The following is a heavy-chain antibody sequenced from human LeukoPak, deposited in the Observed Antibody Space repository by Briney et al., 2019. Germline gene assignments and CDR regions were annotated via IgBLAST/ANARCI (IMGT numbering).Heavy chain of an antibody. Sequence: SETLSLTCAVSGGSISSNSYYWGWIRQPPGKGLEWIGSIYYSGSTYYNPSLKSRVTISVDTSQNQFSLKLSSVTAADTAVYYCARDRALGSGKYYFDYWGQGTLVTVSA. J-gene: IGHJ4*02. CDR2: IYYSGST. CDR1: GGSISSNSYY. CDR3: ARDRALGSGKYYFDY. V-gene: IGHV4-39*07. D-gene: IGHD3-16*01.